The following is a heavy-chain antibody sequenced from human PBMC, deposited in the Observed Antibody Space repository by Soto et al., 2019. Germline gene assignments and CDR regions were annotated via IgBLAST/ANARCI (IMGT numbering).Heavy chain of an antibody. CDR1: GFTLSSYA. Sequence: QLVESGGGLVQPGGSLGLSWAASGFTLSSYAMHWVRQAPGEGLEYVSAISSNGGSTYYANSVKGRFTISRDNSKNTLYLQMGSLRAEDMAVYYCARGPYYGSGIDYWGQGTLVTVSS. CDR2: ISSNGGST. D-gene: IGHD3-10*01. CDR3: ARGPYYGSGIDY. V-gene: IGHV3-64*01. J-gene: IGHJ4*02.